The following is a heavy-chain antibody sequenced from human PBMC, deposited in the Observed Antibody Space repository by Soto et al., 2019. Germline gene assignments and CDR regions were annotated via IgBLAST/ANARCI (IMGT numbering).Heavy chain of an antibody. V-gene: IGHV1-46*01. Sequence: QVQLVQSGAEVRKPGASEKVSCKASGYSVTSYYIHWVRQAPGQGLEWMGIINPSGDTTTYAQRFQGRVTMTRDTSTNTICMGLSSLRSEDTAVWATLGPWFGEPWRGQYFDFWGPGTLVTVSS. CDR3: LGPWFGEPWRGQYFDF. J-gene: IGHJ4*02. CDR1: GYSVTSYY. D-gene: IGHD3-10*01. CDR2: INPSGDTT.